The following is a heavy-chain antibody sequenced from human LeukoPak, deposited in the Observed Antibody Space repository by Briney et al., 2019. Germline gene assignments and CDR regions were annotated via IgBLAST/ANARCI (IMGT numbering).Heavy chain of an antibody. V-gene: IGHV3-23*01. Sequence: GGSLRLSCAASGFTFSSYVMSWVRQAPGKGPEWVSHISGSGGSTWYADSVKGRFTISRDNSKNTVYLQMNSLRAEDTAVYYCTRDRIHLWSTYYYMKVWGKGTTVTVSS. CDR1: GFTFSSYV. CDR2: ISGSGGST. J-gene: IGHJ6*03. CDR3: TRDRIHLWSTYYYMKV. D-gene: IGHD5-18*01.